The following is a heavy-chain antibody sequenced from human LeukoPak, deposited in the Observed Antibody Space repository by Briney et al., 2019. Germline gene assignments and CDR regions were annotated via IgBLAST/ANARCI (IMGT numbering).Heavy chain of an antibody. V-gene: IGHV4-39*07. CDR1: GDSISTSSYY. D-gene: IGHD1-7*01. J-gene: IGHJ4*02. Sequence: SETLSLTCSVSGDSISTSSYYWGWIRQPPGKGLEWIGSFWHSGGTHYNPSLKNRVTISVDTSKNQFSLKLTSVTAADTAVYYCARLSGTTLSYWGQGSLVTVSS. CDR3: ARLSGTTLSY. CDR2: FWHSGGT.